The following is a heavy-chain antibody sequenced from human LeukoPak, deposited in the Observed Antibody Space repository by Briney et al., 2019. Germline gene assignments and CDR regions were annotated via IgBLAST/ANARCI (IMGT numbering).Heavy chain of an antibody. J-gene: IGHJ6*03. Sequence: SETLSLTCTVSGGSISSYYWSWMRQPPGKGLEWLGYIYTSRSTNYNPSLKSRVTISVDTSKNQFSLKLSSVTAADTAVYYCAGNDYYYYMDVWGKGTTVTVSS. V-gene: IGHV4-4*09. CDR2: IYTSRST. CDR3: AGNDYYYYMDV. CDR1: GGSISSYY.